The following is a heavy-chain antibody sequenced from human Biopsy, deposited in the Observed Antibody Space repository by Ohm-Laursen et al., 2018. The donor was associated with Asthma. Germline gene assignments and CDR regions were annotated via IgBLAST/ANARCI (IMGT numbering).Heavy chain of an antibody. CDR1: GDSISSSGYY. Sequence: SDTLSLTCTVSGDSISSSGYYWSWIRQHPGKGLEWIGYIYYSGTTYYNPSLKSRVTISVDTSKNQFSLKLTSVTAADTAVYYCARDRRVRFLEWPPAMDVWGQGTTVTVSS. J-gene: IGHJ6*02. V-gene: IGHV4-31*03. CDR2: IYYSGTT. D-gene: IGHD3-3*01. CDR3: ARDRRVRFLEWPPAMDV.